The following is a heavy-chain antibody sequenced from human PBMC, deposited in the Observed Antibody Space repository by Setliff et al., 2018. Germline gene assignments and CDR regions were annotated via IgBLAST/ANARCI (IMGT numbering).Heavy chain of an antibody. CDR3: TRGAVAGRGWFDP. V-gene: IGHV4-61*03. J-gene: IGHJ5*02. Sequence: SETLSLTCTVSGGSVSNSGFFWTWVRQAPGKGLEWIGETSHSGSAHYNPSLRSRVTISVDKSKNHFSLKLTSVTAADTAVYYCTRGAVAGRGWFDPWGQGTQVTVSS. D-gene: IGHD6-19*01. CDR1: GGSVSNSGFF. CDR2: TSHSGSA.